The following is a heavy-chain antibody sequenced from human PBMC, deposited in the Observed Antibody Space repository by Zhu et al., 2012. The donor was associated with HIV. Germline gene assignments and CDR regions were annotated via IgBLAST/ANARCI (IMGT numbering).Heavy chain of an antibody. CDR2: IKPLWGAV. CDR1: GYNFRDYS. CDR3: TRPNIFVSGEGPVIIAETFPGNT. J-gene: IGHJ1*01. D-gene: IGHD2/OR15-2a*01. V-gene: IGHV1-2*02. Sequence: QVQLVQSGAVIKTPGSSVKISCRASGYNFRDYSIHWVRLIPDKGFEWIGWIKPLWGAVSYARQLQGRVSMTRQLSQDPDDPDWGVAYMEFSGLTPPTRPNIFVSGEGPVIIAETFPGNTWGQGTVVVVSS.